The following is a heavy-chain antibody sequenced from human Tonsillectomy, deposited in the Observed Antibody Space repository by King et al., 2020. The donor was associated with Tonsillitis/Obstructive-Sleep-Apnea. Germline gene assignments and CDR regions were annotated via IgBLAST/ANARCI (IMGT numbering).Heavy chain of an antibody. CDR2: INVDGTTT. D-gene: IGHD4-23*01. J-gene: IGHJ4*02. V-gene: IGHV3-74*01. CDR3: AKVVDSGGNSGFDY. CDR1: GFTFSRYW. Sequence: VQLVESGGGQVQPGGSLRLSCAASGFTFSRYWMHWVRQVPGRGLEWVSRINVDGTTTAYADSVRGRVTISRDNAKNTLYLEMNSLRAEDTAVYSCAKVVDSGGNSGFDYWGRGTLVTVSS.